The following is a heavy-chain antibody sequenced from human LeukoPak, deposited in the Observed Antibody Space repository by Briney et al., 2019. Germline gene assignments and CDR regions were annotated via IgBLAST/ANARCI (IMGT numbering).Heavy chain of an antibody. J-gene: IGHJ4*02. D-gene: IGHD3-10*01. V-gene: IGHV3-73*01. Sequence: PGGSLRLSCAASGFTFSASAMHWVRQASGKGLEWVGRIRSKTNNYATTYAASVKGRFTISRDDSKNTAYLQVNSLKTEDTAVYYCTKSGIDSWGQGTLVTVSS. CDR2: IRSKTNNYAT. CDR3: TKSGIDS. CDR1: GFTFSASA.